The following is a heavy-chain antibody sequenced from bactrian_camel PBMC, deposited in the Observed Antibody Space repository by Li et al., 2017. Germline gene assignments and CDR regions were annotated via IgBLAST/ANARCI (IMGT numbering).Heavy chain of an antibody. V-gene: IGHV3S55*01. J-gene: IGHJ4*01. Sequence: VQLVESGGGSVQAGGSLVLSCAASGYTYPAYCMGWLRQAPGMERVLVSSIITDGTPWYAASVKGRFTISRDNAKSTPYLRLNSLNTEDTAMYYCARRGDNFCRGSWCPVFPDWGQGTQVTVS. CDR1: GYTYPAYC. D-gene: IGHD1*01. CDR3: ARRGDNFCRGSWCPVFPD. CDR2: IITDGTP.